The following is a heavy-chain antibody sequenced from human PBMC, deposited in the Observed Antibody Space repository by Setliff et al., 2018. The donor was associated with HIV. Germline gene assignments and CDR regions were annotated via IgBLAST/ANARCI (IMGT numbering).Heavy chain of an antibody. D-gene: IGHD3-10*01. CDR2: IFNDGRT. CDR1: GGFISSSSYY. V-gene: IGHV4-39*01. CDR3: ARHFPSISLFFGDPGPFDR. J-gene: IGHJ4*02. Sequence: SETLSLTCTVSGGFISSSSYYWGWIRQPPGKGLEWIGSIFNDGRTYYNPPLKSRITIPMDTSTNQFSLKLSSVTAADTAVYFCARHFPSISLFFGDPGPFDRWGQGALVTVSS.